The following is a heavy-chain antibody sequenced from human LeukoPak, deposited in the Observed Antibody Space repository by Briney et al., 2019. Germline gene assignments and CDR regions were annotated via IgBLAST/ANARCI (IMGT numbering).Heavy chain of an antibody. J-gene: IGHJ5*02. CDR3: ARDRGTGDYDP. Sequence: GGSLRLSCAASGFTFSSYSMNWVRQAPGKGLEWVSSISSSSSYIYYADSVKGRFTISRDNAKNSLYLQMNSLRGEDTAVYYCARDRGTGDYDPWGQGTLVTVPS. V-gene: IGHV3-21*01. CDR1: GFTFSSYS. CDR2: ISSSSSYI. D-gene: IGHD4-17*01.